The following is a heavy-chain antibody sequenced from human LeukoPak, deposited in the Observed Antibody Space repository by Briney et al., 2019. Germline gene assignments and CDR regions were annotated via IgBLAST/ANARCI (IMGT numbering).Heavy chain of an antibody. CDR2: IYTSGST. V-gene: IGHV4-4*07. CDR1: GDSLTNYY. J-gene: IGHJ6*03. Sequence: SETLSLTCTVSGDSLTNYYWSWIRQPAGKGLEWIGRIYTSGSTNYNPSLKSRVTISVDTSKNQFSLKLSSVTAADTAVFYCARRILRYHYMDAWGKGATVTVSS. CDR3: ARRILRYHYMDA. D-gene: IGHD2-2*01.